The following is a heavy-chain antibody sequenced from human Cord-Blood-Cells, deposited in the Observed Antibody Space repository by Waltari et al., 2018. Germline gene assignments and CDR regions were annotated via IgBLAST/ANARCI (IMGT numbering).Heavy chain of an antibody. CDR1: GFTFSSYG. CDR3: AKDLDYGGNFDY. D-gene: IGHD4-17*01. J-gene: IGHJ4*02. CDR2: IRYYGSNK. V-gene: IGHV3-30*02. Sequence: QVQLVESGGGVVQPGGSLRLSCAASGFTFSSYGMHWVRQAPGKGLEWVAFIRYYGSNKYYADSVKGRFTISRDNSKNTLYLQMNSLRAEDTAVYYCAKDLDYGGNFDYWGQGTLVTVSS.